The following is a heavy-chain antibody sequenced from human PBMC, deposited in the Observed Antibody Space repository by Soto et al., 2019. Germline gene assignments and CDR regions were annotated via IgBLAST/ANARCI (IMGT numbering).Heavy chain of an antibody. CDR1: GGSVTSTNFF. Sequence: SETLSLTCTVSGGSVTSTNFFWSWIRQTPGEGLEWIASLRYSGGTNYNPSLRGRVTISVDTSKNHFSLELTSVTAADTAVYYCARVKLAGRGGFDYWGLGTLVTVSS. J-gene: IGHJ4*02. V-gene: IGHV4-61*03. D-gene: IGHD2-15*01. CDR2: LRYSGGT. CDR3: ARVKLAGRGGFDY.